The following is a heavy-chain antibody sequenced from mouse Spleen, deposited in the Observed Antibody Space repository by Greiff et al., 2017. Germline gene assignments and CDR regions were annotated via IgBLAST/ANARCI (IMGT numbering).Heavy chain of an antibody. CDR2: IWSGGST. CDR3: AKLLYGKVDYYAMDY. V-gene: IGHV2-2*01. Sequence: QVQLKESGPGLVQPSQSLSITCTVSGFSLTSYGVHWVRQSPGKGLEWLGVIWSGGSTDYNAAFISRLSISKDNSKSQVFFKMNSLQADDTAIYYCAKLLYGKVDYYAMDYWGQGTSVTVSS. J-gene: IGHJ4*01. D-gene: IGHD2-1*01. CDR1: GFSLTSYG.